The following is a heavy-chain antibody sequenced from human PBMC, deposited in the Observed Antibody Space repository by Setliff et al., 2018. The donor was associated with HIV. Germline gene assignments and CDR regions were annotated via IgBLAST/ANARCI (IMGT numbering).Heavy chain of an antibody. Sequence: KLSETLSLTCTVSAGSIRSSTYYWAWIRQPPGKGLEWIGTIYYSGSTYYNPSLKSRATISVDMSKNQFSLRLSSVTAADTAVYYCIIAYSSGWLAPMGFDSWGQGTLVTVSS. V-gene: IGHV4-39*01. D-gene: IGHD6-19*01. J-gene: IGHJ4*02. CDR2: IYYSGST. CDR1: AGSIRSSTYY. CDR3: IIAYSSGWLAPMGFDS.